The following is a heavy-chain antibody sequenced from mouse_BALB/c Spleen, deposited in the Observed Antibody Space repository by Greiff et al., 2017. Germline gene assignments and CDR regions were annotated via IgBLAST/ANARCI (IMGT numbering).Heavy chain of an antibody. CDR3: AEGDYSAWFAY. J-gene: IGHJ3*01. CDR2: IDPANGNT. V-gene: IGHV14-3*02. CDR1: GFNIKDTY. D-gene: IGHD2-13*01. Sequence: EVQLKQSGAELVKPGASVKLSCTASGFNIKDTYMHWVKQRPEQGLEWIGRIDPANGNTKYDPKFQGKATITADTSSNTAYLQLSSLTSEDTAVYYCAEGDYSAWFAYWGQGTLVTVSA.